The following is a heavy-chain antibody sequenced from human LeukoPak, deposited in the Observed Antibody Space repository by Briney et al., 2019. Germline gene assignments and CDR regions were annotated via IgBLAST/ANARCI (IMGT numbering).Heavy chain of an antibody. CDR2: IIPIFGTP. V-gene: IGHV1-69*05. Sequence: ASVKVSCKASGGTFSSYAISWVRQAPGQGLEWVGGIIPIFGTPNYAQKFQGSVTITTDESTTTAYMELSSLTSEETALYYCARESQLYYFDYWGQGTLVTVSS. J-gene: IGHJ4*02. CDR3: ARESQLYYFDY. CDR1: GGTFSSYA.